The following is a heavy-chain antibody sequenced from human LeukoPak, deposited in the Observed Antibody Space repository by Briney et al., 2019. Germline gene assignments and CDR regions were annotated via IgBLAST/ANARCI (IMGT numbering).Heavy chain of an antibody. V-gene: IGHV5-51*01. D-gene: IGHD3-10*01. J-gene: IGHJ4*02. CDR3: VRLYGSGSSIFSVFGY. CDR2: IFPGDSDT. CDR1: GYTFTSYW. Sequence: GESLKISCKGSGYTFTSYWIGWVRQMPGKGLEWMGIIFPGDSDTRYSPSFQGQVTVSADKSINTAYLQWSSLKASDSGMYYCVRLYGSGSSIFSVFGYWGQGTLVTVSS.